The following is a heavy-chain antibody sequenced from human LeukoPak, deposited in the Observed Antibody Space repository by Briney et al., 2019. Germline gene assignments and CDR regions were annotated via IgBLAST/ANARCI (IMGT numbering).Heavy chain of an antibody. CDR1: GFTFSTFA. CDR2: ILDDGSNK. V-gene: IGHV3-30*04. J-gene: IGHJ4*02. Sequence: PGRSLRLSCAASGFTFSTFAMPWVRQAPGKGLEWVAVILDDGSNKYYADSVKGRFTISRDNSKNTLYLQMNSLRAEDTAVYYCAREFRLLLWFGELAYWGQGTLVTVSS. D-gene: IGHD3-10*01. CDR3: AREFRLLLWFGELAY.